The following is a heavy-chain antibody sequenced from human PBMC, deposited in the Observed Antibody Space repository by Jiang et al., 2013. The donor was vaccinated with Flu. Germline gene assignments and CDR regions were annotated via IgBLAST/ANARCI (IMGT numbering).Heavy chain of an antibody. D-gene: IGHD1-14*01. J-gene: IGHJ4*02. V-gene: IGHV1-69*04. CDR3: AREPEYLEGLGY. CDR2: IIPILGIA. Sequence: GAEVKKPGSSVKVSCKASGGTFSSYAISWVRQAPGQGLEWMGRIIPILGIANYAQKFQGRVTITADKSTSTAYMELSSLRSEDTAVYYCAREPEYLEGLGYWGQGTLVTVSS. CDR1: GGTFSSYA.